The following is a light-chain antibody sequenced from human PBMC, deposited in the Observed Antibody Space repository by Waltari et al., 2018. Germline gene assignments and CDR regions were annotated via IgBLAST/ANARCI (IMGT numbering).Light chain of an antibody. CDR3: YSTDFSGHDRV. CDR2: EDI. Sequence: SYELTQPPSVSVSPGQTARLTCSGDAFSNKYAYWYQQKSGQAPVLVIYEDIKRPTGLPERFSGSSSGTTATLTISGAHVDDEADYYCYSTDFSGHDRVFGGGTKLTIL. V-gene: IGLV3-10*01. J-gene: IGLJ3*02. CDR1: AFSNKY.